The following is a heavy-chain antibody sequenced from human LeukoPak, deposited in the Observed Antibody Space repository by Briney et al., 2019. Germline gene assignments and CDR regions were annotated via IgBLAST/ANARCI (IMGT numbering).Heavy chain of an antibody. J-gene: IGHJ4*02. D-gene: IGHD3-22*01. V-gene: IGHV1-69*13. CDR3: ARNAYSSASYFDY. Sequence: SVRVSCKASGGTFSSYAISWVRQAPGQGLEWMGGIIPIFGTANYAQKFQGRVTITADESTSTAYMELSSLRSEDTAVYYCARNAYSSASYFDYWGQGTLVTVSS. CDR1: GGTFSSYA. CDR2: IIPIFGTA.